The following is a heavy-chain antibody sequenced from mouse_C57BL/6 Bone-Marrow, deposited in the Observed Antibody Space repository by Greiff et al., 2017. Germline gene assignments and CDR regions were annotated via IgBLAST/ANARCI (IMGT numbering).Heavy chain of an antibody. CDR3: TPTGYYLDY. Sequence: VQLQQSGAELVRPGASVKLSCTASGFNIKDDYMHWVKQRPEQGLEWIGWIDPENGDTEYASKFQGKATITADTSSNTAYLQLSSLTSEDTAVYYCTPTGYYLDYWGQGTTLTVSS. J-gene: IGHJ2*01. V-gene: IGHV14-4*01. CDR2: IDPENGDT. D-gene: IGHD4-1*02. CDR1: GFNIKDDY.